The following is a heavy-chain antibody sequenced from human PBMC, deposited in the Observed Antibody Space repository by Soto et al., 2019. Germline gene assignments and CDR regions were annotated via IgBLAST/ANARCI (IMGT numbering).Heavy chain of an antibody. J-gene: IGHJ3*01. CDR3: ARSRDRCGGDCYSVYAAFDL. CDR2: IIPLGRSQ. D-gene: IGHD2-21*02. CDR1: GATYSPFIAYA. V-gene: IGHV1-69*04. Sequence: QVQLVQSWAEVKKPGSLLKVSCKASGATYSPFIAYAIIWLRQAPGQGVEWMGSIIPLGRSQHYAEGFQGRATISADSSTFTVSLELTNLTSDDAAVYFCARSRDRCGGDCYSVYAAFDLWGQGQALTVSS.